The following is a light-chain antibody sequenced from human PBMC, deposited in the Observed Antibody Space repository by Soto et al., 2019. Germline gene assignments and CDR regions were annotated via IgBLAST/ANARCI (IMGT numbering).Light chain of an antibody. CDR2: GAS. J-gene: IGKJ1*01. Sequence: EIVMTQSPATLSLSPGERATLSCMASQSVSSNLAWYHQKPGQAPRLLIYGASTRATGIPARFSGSGSGTEFTLTISSLQSEDFAVYYCQQYNNWPPWTFGQGTKVEIK. V-gene: IGKV3-15*01. CDR3: QQYNNWPPWT. CDR1: QSVSSN.